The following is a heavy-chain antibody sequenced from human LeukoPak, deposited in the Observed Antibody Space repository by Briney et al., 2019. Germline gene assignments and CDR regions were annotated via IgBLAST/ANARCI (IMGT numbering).Heavy chain of an antibody. CDR3: ARQRGGRSTPFDY. Sequence: GGSLRLSCKGSGYSFTSYWIGWVRQMPGKGLEWMGIIYPGDSDTGYSPSFQGQVSISADKSISTAYLQWSSLKASDTAMYYCARQRGGRSTPFDYWGQGTLVTVSS. CDR1: GYSFTSYW. CDR2: IYPGDSDT. J-gene: IGHJ4*02. D-gene: IGHD3-16*01. V-gene: IGHV5-51*01.